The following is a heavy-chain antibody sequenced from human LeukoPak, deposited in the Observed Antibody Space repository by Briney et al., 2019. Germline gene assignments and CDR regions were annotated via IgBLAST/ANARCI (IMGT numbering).Heavy chain of an antibody. CDR2: IIPTLGIA. J-gene: IGHJ6*02. Sequence: SVKVSCKASGGTFSIYAISWVPQAPGQGLEWMGRIIPTLGIANYAQNFQGRVTITADKSTSTAYMELSSLRSEDTAVYYCARAARITMVRGALRYYGMDVWGQGTTVTVSS. CDR1: GGTFSIYA. D-gene: IGHD3-10*01. CDR3: ARAARITMVRGALRYYGMDV. V-gene: IGHV1-69*04.